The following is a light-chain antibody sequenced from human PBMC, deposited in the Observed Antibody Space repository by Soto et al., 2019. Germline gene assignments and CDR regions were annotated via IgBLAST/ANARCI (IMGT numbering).Light chain of an antibody. J-gene: IGKJ2*01. Sequence: EIVMTQSPGTLSVSPGDRATLSCRASQSVSSNLAWYQQKPGQAPRLLIYGVSTRVTGIPARFSGSGSGTEFTLTISSLQSEDFAVYHCQQYNNWPPYTFGQGTKLEIK. CDR3: QQYNNWPPYT. V-gene: IGKV3-15*01. CDR1: QSVSSN. CDR2: GVS.